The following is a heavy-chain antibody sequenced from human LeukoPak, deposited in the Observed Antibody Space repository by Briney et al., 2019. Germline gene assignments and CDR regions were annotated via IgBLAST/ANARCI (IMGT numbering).Heavy chain of an antibody. D-gene: IGHD3-9*01. V-gene: IGHV1-69*13. CDR1: GGTFSSYA. Sequence: SVKVSCKASGGTFSSYAISWVRQASGQGLEWMGGIIPIFGTANYAQKFQGRVTITADESTSTAYMELSSLRSEDTAVYYCASRDRPRYDILTGYSPHYYYYGMDVWGQGTTVTVSS. CDR2: IIPIFGTA. J-gene: IGHJ6*02. CDR3: ASRDRPRYDILTGYSPHYYYYGMDV.